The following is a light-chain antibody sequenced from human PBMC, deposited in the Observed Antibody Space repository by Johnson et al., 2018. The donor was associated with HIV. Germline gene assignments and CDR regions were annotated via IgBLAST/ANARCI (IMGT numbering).Light chain of an antibody. V-gene: IGLV1-51*02. CDR3: GTGDRSLSAYV. CDR1: SSTIGKNY. J-gene: IGLJ1*01. Sequence: QSVLTHPPSVSAAPGQKVTISCSGSSSTIGKNYVSWYQVLPGTAPKLLIYKNNERPSGIPDRFSGSKSGTSATLGITGLQPGDEADYYCGTGDRSLSAYVFGTGTKVTVL. CDR2: KNN.